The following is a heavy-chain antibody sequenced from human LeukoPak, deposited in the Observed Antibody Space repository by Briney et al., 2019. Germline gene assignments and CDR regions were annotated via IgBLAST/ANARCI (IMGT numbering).Heavy chain of an antibody. CDR1: GFTFSDSA. J-gene: IGHJ4*02. V-gene: IGHV3-73*01. Sequence: PGGSLRLSCAASGFTFSDSAMHWVRQASGKGLEWVGRIRGKANSYATVYAASVKGRFTISRDDSKNTAYLQMNSLKTEDTAVYYCTCGSGWYSPDYWGQGTLVTVSS. D-gene: IGHD6-13*01. CDR3: TCGSGWYSPDY. CDR2: IRGKANSYAT.